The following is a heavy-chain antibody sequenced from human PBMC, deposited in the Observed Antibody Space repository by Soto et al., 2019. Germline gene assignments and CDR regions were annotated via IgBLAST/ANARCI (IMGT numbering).Heavy chain of an antibody. D-gene: IGHD5-12*01. CDR3: AKVLERGYSGYDWGSGY. Sequence: PGGSLRLSCAASGFTFSSYAMSWVRQAPGKGLEWVSAISGSGGSTYYADSVKGRFTISRDNSKNTLYLQMNSLRAEDTAVYYCAKVLERGYSGYDWGSGYWGQGTLVTVSS. CDR2: ISGSGGST. J-gene: IGHJ4*02. CDR1: GFTFSSYA. V-gene: IGHV3-23*01.